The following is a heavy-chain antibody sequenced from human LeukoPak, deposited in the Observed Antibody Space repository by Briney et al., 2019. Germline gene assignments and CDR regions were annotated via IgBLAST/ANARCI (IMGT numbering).Heavy chain of an antibody. V-gene: IGHV3-9*01. J-gene: IGHJ6*02. CDR2: ISWNSGSL. CDR3: AKAKSPLYCSGGSCYSGDYYYYYGMDV. CDR1: GFTFDAYA. Sequence: PGGSLRLSCAASGFTFDAYALHWVRQAPGKGLEWVSGISWNSGSLGYADSVKGRFTISRDNTKNSLYLQMSSLRAEDTALYYCAKAKSPLYCSGGSCYSGDYYYYYGMDVWGQGTTVTVSS. D-gene: IGHD2-15*01.